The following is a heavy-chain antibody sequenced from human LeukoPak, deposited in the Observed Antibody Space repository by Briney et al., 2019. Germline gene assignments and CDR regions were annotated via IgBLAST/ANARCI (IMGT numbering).Heavy chain of an antibody. J-gene: IGHJ4*02. D-gene: IGHD2-2*01. CDR1: GGSISSYY. V-gene: IGHV4-59*01. CDR3: ARNREPAATIDY. Sequence: PSETLSLTCSVSGGSISSYYWSWIRQPPGKGLEWIGYIYYTGSTNYNPSLESRVTISVDTSKRQLSLKLSSVTAADTAVYYCARNREPAATIDYWGQGTLVTVSS. CDR2: IYYTGST.